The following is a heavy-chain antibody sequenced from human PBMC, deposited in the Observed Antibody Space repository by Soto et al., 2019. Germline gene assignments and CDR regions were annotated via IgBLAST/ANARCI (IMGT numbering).Heavy chain of an antibody. V-gene: IGHV3-43D*03. J-gene: IGHJ4*02. Sequence: GGSLRLSCAASGFTFDDYAMHWVRQAPGKGLEWVSLISWDGGSTYYADSVKGRFTISRDNSKNSLYLQMNSLRAEDTALYYCAKDKLRYSSSWGDFDYWGQGTPVTVSS. CDR2: ISWDGGST. CDR1: GFTFDDYA. CDR3: AKDKLRYSSSWGDFDY. D-gene: IGHD6-13*01.